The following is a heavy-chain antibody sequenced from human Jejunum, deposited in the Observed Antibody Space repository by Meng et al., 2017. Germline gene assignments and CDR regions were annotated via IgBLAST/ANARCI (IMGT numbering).Heavy chain of an antibody. J-gene: IGHJ4*02. CDR1: GFTFRDYW. V-gene: IGHV3-74*01. CDR2: ISGDEITT. Sequence: GESLKISCAASGFTFRDYWMHWVRQVSGQGLVWVSRISGDEITTTYADSVKGRFSISRYNAKNTVYLQMNSLRAEDTAVYYCSRSYSSSRYFDWGQGTLVTVSS. CDR3: SRSYSSSRYFD. D-gene: IGHD6-13*01.